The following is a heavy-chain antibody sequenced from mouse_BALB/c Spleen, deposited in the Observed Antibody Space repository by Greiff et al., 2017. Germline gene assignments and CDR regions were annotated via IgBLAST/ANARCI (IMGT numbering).Heavy chain of an antibody. CDR3: ARAGVDY. Sequence: EVKVVESGGGLVQPGGSRKLSCAASGFTFSSFGMHWVRQAPEKGLEWVAYISSGSSTIYYADTVKGRFTISRDNPKNTLFLQMTSLRSEDTAMYYCARAGVDYWGQGTTLTVSS. J-gene: IGHJ2*01. CDR2: ISSGSSTI. V-gene: IGHV5-17*02. CDR1: GFTFSSFG.